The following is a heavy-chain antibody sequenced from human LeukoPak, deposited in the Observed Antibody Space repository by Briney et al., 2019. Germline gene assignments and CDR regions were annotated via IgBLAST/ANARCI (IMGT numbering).Heavy chain of an antibody. D-gene: IGHD3-10*01. Sequence: GGSLRLSCAASEFSFSSYGMHWVRQAPGKGLEWVSAISGSGGSTYYADSVKGRFTISRDNSKNTLYLQMNSLRAEDTAVYYCAKDLSKGLLYRRGMYYFDYWGQGTLVTVSS. V-gene: IGHV3-23*01. CDR1: EFSFSSYG. CDR3: AKDLSKGLLYRRGMYYFDY. J-gene: IGHJ4*02. CDR2: ISGSGGST.